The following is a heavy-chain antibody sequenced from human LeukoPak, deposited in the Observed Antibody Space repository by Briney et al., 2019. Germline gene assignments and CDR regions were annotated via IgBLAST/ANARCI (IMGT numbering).Heavy chain of an antibody. CDR1: GNTFTGYY. D-gene: IGHD4-11*01. Sequence: GASVKVSCKASGNTFTGYYIHWVRQAPGQGLECMGWINPKSGGTNYEQKFQGRVTLTRDTSINTAYMELSRLRSDDTAVYYCAKDAVTVATPYFDFWGQGTLVTVSS. V-gene: IGHV1-2*02. J-gene: IGHJ4*02. CDR2: INPKSGGT. CDR3: AKDAVTVATPYFDF.